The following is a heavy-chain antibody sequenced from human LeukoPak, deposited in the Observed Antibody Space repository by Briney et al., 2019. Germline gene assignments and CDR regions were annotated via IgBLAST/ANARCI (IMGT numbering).Heavy chain of an antibody. V-gene: IGHV3-23*01. D-gene: IGHD3-10*01. J-gene: IGHJ3*02. CDR3: ARLCRSPMVRGLSPSDAFDI. CDR1: GFTFSSYA. Sequence: GGSLRLSCAASGFTFSSYAMSWVRQAPGKGLEWVSAISGSGGSTYYADSVKGRFTISRDNSKNTLYLQMNSLRAEDTAVYYCARLCRSPMVRGLSPSDAFDIWGQGTMVTVSS. CDR2: ISGSGGST.